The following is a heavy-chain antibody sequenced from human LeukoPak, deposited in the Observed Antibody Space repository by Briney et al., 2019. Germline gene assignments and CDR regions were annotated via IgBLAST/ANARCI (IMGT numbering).Heavy chain of an antibody. D-gene: IGHD3-10*01. V-gene: IGHV4-59*08. CDR3: ASRRLYGSGSAIFDY. CDR2: IYYSGST. CDR1: GGSISSYY. Sequence: SETLSLTCTVSGGSISSYYWSWIRQPPGKGLEWIGYIYYSGSTNYNPSLKSRVTISVDTSKNQFSLKLSSVTAADTAVYYCASRRLYGSGSAIFDYWGQGTLVTVSS. J-gene: IGHJ4*02.